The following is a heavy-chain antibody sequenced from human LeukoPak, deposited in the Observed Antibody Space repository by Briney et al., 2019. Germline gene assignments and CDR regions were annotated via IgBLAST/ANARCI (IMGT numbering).Heavy chain of an antibody. J-gene: IGHJ5*02. CDR2: ISHDGGAE. Sequence: GTSLRLSCAVSGFTIRIYGMHWVRQAPGKGLEWVAMISHDGGAEHYGDSVKGRFTISRGDSKNTLYLQMNSLSTEDTALYYCAKDWGSSDWYNYFDPWGQGTLVTVSS. CDR3: AKDWGSSDWYNYFDP. CDR1: GFTIRIYG. D-gene: IGHD6-19*01. V-gene: IGHV3-30*18.